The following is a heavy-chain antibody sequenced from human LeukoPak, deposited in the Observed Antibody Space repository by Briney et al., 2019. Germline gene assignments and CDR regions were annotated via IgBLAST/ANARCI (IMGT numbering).Heavy chain of an antibody. V-gene: IGHV4-59*01. D-gene: IGHD3-22*01. J-gene: IGHJ4*02. CDR1: GGSISSYY. CDR3: ARGPRGVVVMAY. Sequence: PSETLSLTCTVSGGSISSYYWSWIRQPPGNGLERIWYIYYSGSTNYNPSLKSRVTISVDTSKNQFSLKLSSVTAADTAVYYCARGPRGVVVMAYWGQGTLVTVSS. CDR2: IYYSGST.